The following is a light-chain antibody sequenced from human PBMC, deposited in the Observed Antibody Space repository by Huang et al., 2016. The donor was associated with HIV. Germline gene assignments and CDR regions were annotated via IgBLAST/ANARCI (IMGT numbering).Light chain of an antibody. CDR2: GAS. CDR1: QSVSSSY. Sequence: IVLTQSPGTLSLSPGERATLSCRASQSVSSSYLAWYQQKPGQAPRLLSYGASNRATGIPDRFRGSGSGTDFTLTTSRLEPEDFAVYFWQQYGSSSLTVGGGTKVEIK. V-gene: IGKV3-20*01. J-gene: IGKJ4*01. CDR3: QQYGSSSLT.